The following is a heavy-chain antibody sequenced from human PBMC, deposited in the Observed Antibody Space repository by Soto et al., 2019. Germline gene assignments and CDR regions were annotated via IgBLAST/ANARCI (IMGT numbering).Heavy chain of an antibody. CDR2: IYPGDSDT. Sequence: GESLKISCKGSGYSFTSYWIGWVRQMPGKGLEWMGIIYPGDSDTRYSPSFQGQVTISADKSISTAYLQWSSLKASDTARYYCARGRITIFGVVIIPLFDCWGQGTLVTVSS. CDR3: ARGRITIFGVVIIPLFDC. CDR1: GYSFTSYW. D-gene: IGHD3-3*01. J-gene: IGHJ4*02. V-gene: IGHV5-51*01.